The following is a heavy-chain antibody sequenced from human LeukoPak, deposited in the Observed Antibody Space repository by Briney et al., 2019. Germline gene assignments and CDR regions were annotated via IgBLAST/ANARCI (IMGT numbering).Heavy chain of an antibody. CDR3: ARGHNEWFGELLGAFDI. D-gene: IGHD3-10*01. Sequence: GGSLRLSCAASGFTFSSYGMHWVRQAPGKGLEWVAFIRYDGSNKYYADSVKGRFTISRDNSKNTLYLQMNSLRAEDTAVYYCARGHNEWFGELLGAFDIWGQGTMVTVSS. CDR2: IRYDGSNK. J-gene: IGHJ3*02. CDR1: GFTFSSYG. V-gene: IGHV3-30*02.